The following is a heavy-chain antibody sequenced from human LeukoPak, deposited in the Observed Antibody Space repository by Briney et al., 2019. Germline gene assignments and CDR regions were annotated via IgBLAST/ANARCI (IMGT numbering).Heavy chain of an antibody. CDR1: VYTFTSYD. D-gene: IGHD3-3*01. Sequence: ASVKVSCKASVYTFTSYDINWVRQATGQGFEWLGWMSPNSGNTGYAQKFQGRVTLTRNTSISTAYMELSSLRSEDTAVYYCARGRLAYDFWSGYYWGDNSLLNWFDPWGQGTLVSVSS. CDR3: ARGRLAYDFWSGYYWGDNSLLNWFDP. V-gene: IGHV1-8*01. CDR2: MSPNSGNT. J-gene: IGHJ5*02.